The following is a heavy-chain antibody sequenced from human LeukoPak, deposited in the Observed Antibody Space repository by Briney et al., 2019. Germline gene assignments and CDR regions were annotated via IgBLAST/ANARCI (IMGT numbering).Heavy chain of an antibody. V-gene: IGHV3-21*04. D-gene: IGHD3-22*01. CDR3: AKQASMIVSAQYFQH. J-gene: IGHJ1*01. CDR2: ISSTGNYI. Sequence: PGGSLRVSCVGSGFIFSNFNMNWVRQAPGKGLEWVSSISSTGNYIHYADSVKGRFTISRDNAKNSLYLQMNSLRAEDTALYYCAKQASMIVSAQYFQHWGQGTLVTVSS. CDR1: GFIFSNFN.